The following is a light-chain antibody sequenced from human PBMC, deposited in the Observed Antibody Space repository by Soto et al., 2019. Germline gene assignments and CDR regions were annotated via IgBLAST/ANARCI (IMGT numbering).Light chain of an antibody. CDR1: QTIGNN. V-gene: IGKV3-15*01. Sequence: EIVFSHSPATLSFSPVERVTLSCRATQTIGNNVAWELQRAWQAPRLLMYGASTRATDIPARFSGSGSGTEFTLTITGLQSEDFAVYYCQQYNGWPWTFGLGTKVDI. CDR3: QQYNGWPWT. CDR2: GAS. J-gene: IGKJ1*01.